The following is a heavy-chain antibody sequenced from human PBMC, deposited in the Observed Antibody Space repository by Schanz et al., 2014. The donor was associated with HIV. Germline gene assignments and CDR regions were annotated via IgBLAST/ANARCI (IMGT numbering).Heavy chain of an antibody. D-gene: IGHD4-17*01. CDR3: ARYLGGDDGDFYFDY. Sequence: QVHLVQSGAEVKKPGASVKVSCKASGYTFTSYDINWVRQAPGQGLEWMGWINPNSGGTNYAQKFQGRVTMTRDTSISTAYMELSSLRSEDTAVYYCARYLGGDDGDFYFDYWGQGTLVTVSS. CDR2: INPNSGGT. CDR1: GYTFTSYD. V-gene: IGHV1-2*02. J-gene: IGHJ4*02.